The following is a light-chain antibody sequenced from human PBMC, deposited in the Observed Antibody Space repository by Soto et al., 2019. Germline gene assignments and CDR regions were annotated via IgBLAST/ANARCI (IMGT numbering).Light chain of an antibody. CDR2: EVN. CDR1: SSDVGAYIY. J-gene: IGLJ1*01. V-gene: IGLV2-14*03. CDR3: SAYSDIDTKV. Sequence: SVLAQPASVSGSPGQSITISCGGTSSDVGAYIYDSWYQQFPGKAPKLILYEVNNRPSGVSNRFSGSKSDTTAPLTISGLQPEDEADYYCSAYSDIDTKVFGTGTKVTVL.